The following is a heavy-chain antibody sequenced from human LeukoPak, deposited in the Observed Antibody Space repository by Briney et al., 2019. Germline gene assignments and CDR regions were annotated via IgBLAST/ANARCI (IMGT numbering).Heavy chain of an antibody. Sequence: PGRSLRLSCAASGFTFSSYGMHWVRQAPGKGLEWVAVIWYDGSNKYYADSVEGRFTISRDNSKNTLYLQMNSLRAEDTAVYYCAREITSGYSSSRYYFDYWGQGTLVTVSS. D-gene: IGHD6-13*01. CDR2: IWYDGSNK. CDR3: AREITSGYSSSRYYFDY. J-gene: IGHJ4*02. V-gene: IGHV3-33*01. CDR1: GFTFSSYG.